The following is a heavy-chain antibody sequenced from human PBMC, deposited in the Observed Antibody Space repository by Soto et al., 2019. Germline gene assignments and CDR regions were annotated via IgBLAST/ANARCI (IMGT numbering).Heavy chain of an antibody. V-gene: IGHV3-23*01. J-gene: IGHJ4*02. Sequence: PGWSLRLSCSASGFTFSRYSMTWVRQGPEKGLEWVSEISADGTRTYYADSVKGRFTVSRDNSKNTLYLQMNSLRAEDTAVYYCAQNFDYWGQGTLVTVSS. CDR1: GFTFSRYS. CDR3: AQNFDY. CDR2: ISADGTRT.